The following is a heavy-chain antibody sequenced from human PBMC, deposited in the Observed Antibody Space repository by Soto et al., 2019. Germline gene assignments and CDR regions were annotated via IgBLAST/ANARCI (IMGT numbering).Heavy chain of an antibody. J-gene: IGHJ5*02. Sequence: SETLSLTCTVSGGSISSYYWSWIRQPPGKGLEWIGYIYYSGSTNYNPSLKSRVTISVDTSKNQFSLKLSSVTAADTAVYYCARAYGDYESEWFDPWGQGTLVTVS. D-gene: IGHD4-17*01. CDR1: GGSISSYY. CDR3: ARAYGDYESEWFDP. CDR2: IYYSGST. V-gene: IGHV4-59*01.